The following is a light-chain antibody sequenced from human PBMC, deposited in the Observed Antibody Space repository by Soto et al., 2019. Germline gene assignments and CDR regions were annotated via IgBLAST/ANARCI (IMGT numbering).Light chain of an antibody. CDR1: QDISNY. Sequence: DIKMTQSPSSLSANVGDRVTITFQASQDISNYLNWYQQKPGKAPKLLIYDASNLETGVPSRFSGSGSGTDFTFSISSLQPEDIATYYCQQYDNLPLTSGGGTKVDIK. CDR3: QQYDNLPLT. CDR2: DAS. J-gene: IGKJ4*01. V-gene: IGKV1-33*01.